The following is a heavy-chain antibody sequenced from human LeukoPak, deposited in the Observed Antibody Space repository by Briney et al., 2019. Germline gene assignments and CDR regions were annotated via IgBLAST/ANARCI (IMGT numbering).Heavy chain of an antibody. Sequence: GRSLRLSCAASGFTFDDYAMHWVRQAPGKGLEWVSGISWNSGSIGYADSVKGRFTISRDNAKNSLYLQMNSLRAEDTALYYCAIVDTAMVLDYWGQGTLVTVSP. D-gene: IGHD5-18*01. V-gene: IGHV3-9*01. CDR3: AIVDTAMVLDY. CDR2: ISWNSGSI. CDR1: GFTFDDYA. J-gene: IGHJ4*02.